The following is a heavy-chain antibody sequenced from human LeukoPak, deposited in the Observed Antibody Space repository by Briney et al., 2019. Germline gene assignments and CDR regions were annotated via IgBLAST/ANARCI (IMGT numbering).Heavy chain of an antibody. V-gene: IGHV3-21*01. CDR2: IDYDSSHI. CDR1: GFTFSSSA. Sequence: GGSLRLSCAGSGFTFSSSAMNWVRQVPGKGLEWVSSIDYDSSHIYYAASVRGRFSISRDNARDSVYLQMDSLRADDTAVYYCARDPERYLRMGHYDYWGQGTLVIVSP. J-gene: IGHJ4*02. CDR3: ARDPERYLRMGHYDY. D-gene: IGHD3-16*01.